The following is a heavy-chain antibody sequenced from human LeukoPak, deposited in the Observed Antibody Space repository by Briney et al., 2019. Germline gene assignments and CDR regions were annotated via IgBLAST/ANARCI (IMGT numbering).Heavy chain of an antibody. J-gene: IGHJ3*02. CDR3: ARPKYYDSSGTGAFDI. CDR1: GFTFSSYG. V-gene: IGHV3-30*02. CDR2: IRYDGSNK. D-gene: IGHD3-22*01. Sequence: GGSLRLSCAASGFTFSSYGMHWVRQAPGKGLEWVAFIRYDGSNKYYADSVKGRFTISRDNSKNTLYLQMNSLRAEDTAVYYCARPKYYDSSGTGAFDIWGQGTMVTVPS.